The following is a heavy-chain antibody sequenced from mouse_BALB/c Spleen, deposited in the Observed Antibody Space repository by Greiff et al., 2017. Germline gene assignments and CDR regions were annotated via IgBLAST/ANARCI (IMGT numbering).Heavy chain of an antibody. CDR2: ISYSGST. CDR3: ARGLLRSYFDY. V-gene: IGHV3-2*02. Sequence: EVQLQESGPGLVKPSQSLSLTCTVTGYSITSDYAWNWIRQFPGNKLEWMGYISYSGSTSYNPSLKSRISITSDTSKNQFFLQLNSVTTEDTATYYCARGLLRSYFDYWGQGTTLTVSS. CDR1: GYSITSDYA. D-gene: IGHD1-1*01. J-gene: IGHJ2*01.